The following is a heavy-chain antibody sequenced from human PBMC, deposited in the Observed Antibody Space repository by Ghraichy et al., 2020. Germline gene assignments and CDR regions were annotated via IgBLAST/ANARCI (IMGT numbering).Heavy chain of an antibody. J-gene: IGHJ4*02. CDR3: ARDSNPFIAAAGMFDY. V-gene: IGHV3-30*04. Sequence: GGSLRLSCAASGFTFSSYAMHWVRQAPGKGLEWVAVISYDGSDKYYADSVKGRFTISRDNSKNTLYLQMNSLRAEDTTVYYCARDSNPFIAAAGMFDYWGQGTLVTVSS. CDR1: GFTFSSYA. D-gene: IGHD6-13*01. CDR2: ISYDGSDK.